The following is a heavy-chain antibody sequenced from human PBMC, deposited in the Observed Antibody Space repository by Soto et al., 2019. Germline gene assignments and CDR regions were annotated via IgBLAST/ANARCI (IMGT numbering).Heavy chain of an antibody. D-gene: IGHD6-13*01. V-gene: IGHV1-2*02. CDR3: ARDRGSSWYWFDP. CDR1: GYTFTGYY. J-gene: IGHJ5*02. Sequence: ASVKVSCKASGYTFTGYYMHCVRQAPGQGLEWMGWINPNSGSTNYAQKFQGRVTMTRDTSISTAYMELSRLRSDDTAVYYCARDRGSSWYWFDPWGQGTLVTVSS. CDR2: INPNSGST.